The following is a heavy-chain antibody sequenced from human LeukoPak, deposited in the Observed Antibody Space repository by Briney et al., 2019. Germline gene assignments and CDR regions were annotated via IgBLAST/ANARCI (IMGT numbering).Heavy chain of an antibody. CDR2: IKQDGSEK. D-gene: IGHD2-21*02. CDR3: ARGSTAIADYFDY. Sequence: GGSLRLSCAASGFTFSSYWMSWVRQAPGKGLEWVANIKQDGSEKYYVDSVKGRFTISRDNAKNSLYLQMNSLRAEDTAVYYYARGSTAIADYFDYWGQGTLVTVSS. J-gene: IGHJ4*02. CDR1: GFTFSSYW. V-gene: IGHV3-7*01.